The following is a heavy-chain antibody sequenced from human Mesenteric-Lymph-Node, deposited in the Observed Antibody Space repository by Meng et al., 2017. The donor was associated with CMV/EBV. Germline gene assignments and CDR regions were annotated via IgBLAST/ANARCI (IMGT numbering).Heavy chain of an antibody. D-gene: IGHD6-6*01. Sequence: GSLRLSCTVSGGSVSSNSHYWSWIRQPPRKGLEWIGYIYYSGSTNYNPSLKSRVTISVDTSKNQFSLKLTSVTAADTAVYYCARDGDEYSFDYWGQGTLVTVSS. J-gene: IGHJ4*02. CDR2: IYYSGST. CDR3: ARDGDEYSFDY. CDR1: GGSVSSNSHY. V-gene: IGHV4-61*01.